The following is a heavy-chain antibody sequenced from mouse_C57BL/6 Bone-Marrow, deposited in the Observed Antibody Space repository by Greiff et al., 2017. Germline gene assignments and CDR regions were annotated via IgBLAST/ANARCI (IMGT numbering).Heavy chain of an antibody. V-gene: IGHV2-2*01. CDR3: ALGGV. D-gene: IGHD3-3*01. Sequence: QVQLQQSGPGLVQPSQSLSITCTVSGFSLTSYGVHWVRQSPGKGLEWLGVIWSGGSTDNNAAFISRLSISKDNSKSQVFFKMNSLQADDTAIYYCALGGVWGTGTTVTVSS. CDR2: IWSGGST. CDR1: GFSLTSYG. J-gene: IGHJ1*03.